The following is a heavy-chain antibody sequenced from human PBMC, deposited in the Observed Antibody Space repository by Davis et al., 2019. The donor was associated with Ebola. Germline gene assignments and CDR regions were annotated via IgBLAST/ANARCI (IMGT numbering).Heavy chain of an antibody. Sequence: GGSLRLSCAASGFTFSSYAMSWVRQAPGKGLEWVSAISGSGGSTYYADSVKGRFTISRDNSKNTLYLQMGSLRAEDMAVYYCARSGYSYGYDYWGQGTLVTVSS. J-gene: IGHJ4*02. CDR2: ISGSGGST. CDR1: GFTFSSYA. V-gene: IGHV3-23*01. D-gene: IGHD5-18*01. CDR3: ARSGYSYGYDY.